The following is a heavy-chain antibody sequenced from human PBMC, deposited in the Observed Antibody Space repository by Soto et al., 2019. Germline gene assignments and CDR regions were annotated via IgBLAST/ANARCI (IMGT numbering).Heavy chain of an antibody. CDR1: AFTFNNYA. V-gene: IGHV3-23*01. J-gene: IGHJ4*02. D-gene: IGHD3-22*01. Sequence: GGSLRLSCATSAFTFNNYAMSWVRQAPGKGLEWVSGIGGSGRTTYYADSVKGRFTISRDNSNNTLFLQMNSLRAEDTAVYYCAKSRYSDSSGDFYDYWGQGTLVTVSS. CDR2: IGGSGRTT. CDR3: AKSRYSDSSGDFYDY.